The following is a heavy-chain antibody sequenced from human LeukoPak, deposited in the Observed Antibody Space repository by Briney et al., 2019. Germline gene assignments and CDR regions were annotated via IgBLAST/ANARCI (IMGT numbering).Heavy chain of an antibody. Sequence: SETPSLTCGVSGTSFTSYYWSWTRQTPGKGLEWIGEVNHSGYTNMNPSLKSRVTISVDTSKNQFSLMMTSVTAADTAVYFCARMTTGHDYWGQGILVTVSS. J-gene: IGHJ4*02. V-gene: IGHV4-34*01. D-gene: IGHD4-17*01. CDR1: GTSFTSYY. CDR2: VNHSGYT. CDR3: ARMTTGHDY.